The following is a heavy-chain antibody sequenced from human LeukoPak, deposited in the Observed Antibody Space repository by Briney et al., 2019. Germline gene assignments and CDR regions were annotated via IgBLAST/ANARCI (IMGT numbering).Heavy chain of an antibody. CDR2: ISSASTYI. D-gene: IGHD5-18*01. CDR3: ARLVWDTTMADGDVDS. J-gene: IGHJ4*02. V-gene: IGHV3-21*01. CDR1: GFTFSSYS. Sequence: GGSLRLSCAASGFTFSSYSMNWVRQAPGKGLEWVSSISSASTYIYYADSVKGRFTISRDNAKNSLYLQMNSLRAEDTAMYYCARLVWDTTMADGDVDSWGQGTLLIVSS.